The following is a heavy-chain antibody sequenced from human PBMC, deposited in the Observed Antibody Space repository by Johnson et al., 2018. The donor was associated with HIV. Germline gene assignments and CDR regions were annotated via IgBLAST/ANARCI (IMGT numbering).Heavy chain of an antibody. CDR1: GFTFSSYA. CDR2: ISYDGSNK. Sequence: QMQLVESGGGVVQPGRSLRLSCAASGFTFSSYAMHWVRQAPGKGLEWVAVISYDGSNKYYADSVKGRFTISRDNSKNTLYLQMNSLRAEDTAVYYCSRDRGSSSLDAFDICGQGTMVTVSS. D-gene: IGHD6-6*01. CDR3: SRDRGSSSLDAFDI. V-gene: IGHV3-30*04. J-gene: IGHJ3*02.